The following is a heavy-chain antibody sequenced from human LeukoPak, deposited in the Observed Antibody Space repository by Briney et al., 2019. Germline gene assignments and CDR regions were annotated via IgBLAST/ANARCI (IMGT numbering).Heavy chain of an antibody. CDR1: GGSISSSSYY. Sequence: SETLSLTCTVSGGSISSSSYYWGWIRQSPWKGLEWIGSIYYSGSTYYNPSLKSRVTISVDTSKNQFSLKLSSVTAADTAVYYCARPDCSSTSCYRSLGAFDIWGQGTMVTVSS. D-gene: IGHD2-2*02. CDR3: ARPDCSSTSCYRSLGAFDI. V-gene: IGHV4-39*01. CDR2: IYYSGST. J-gene: IGHJ3*02.